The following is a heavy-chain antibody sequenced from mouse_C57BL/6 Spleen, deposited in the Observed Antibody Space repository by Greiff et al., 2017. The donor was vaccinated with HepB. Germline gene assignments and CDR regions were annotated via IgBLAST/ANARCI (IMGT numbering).Heavy chain of an antibody. J-gene: IGHJ2*01. CDR3: ARSGDGYLDY. Sequence: QVQLQQPGAELVKPGASVKLSCKASGYTFTSYWMQWVKQRPGQGLEWIGEIDPSDSYTNYNQKFKGKATLNVDTSSSTAYMQLSSLTSEDSAVYYCARSGDGYLDYWGQGTTLTVSS. D-gene: IGHD2-3*01. CDR1: GYTFTSYW. CDR2: IDPSDSYT. V-gene: IGHV1-50*01.